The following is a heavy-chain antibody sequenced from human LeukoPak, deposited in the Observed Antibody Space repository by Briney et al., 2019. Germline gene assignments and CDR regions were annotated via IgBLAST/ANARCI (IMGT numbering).Heavy chain of an antibody. J-gene: IGHJ3*02. CDR2: IIPILGIA. V-gene: IGHV1-69*04. Sequence: GSSVKVSCKASGGTFSSYAISWVRQAPGQGLEWMGRIIPILGIANYAQKFQGRVTITADKSTSTAYMELSSLRSEDTAVYYCASPRSAVAADAFDIWGQGTMVTVSS. CDR1: GGTFSSYA. D-gene: IGHD6-19*01. CDR3: ASPRSAVAADAFDI.